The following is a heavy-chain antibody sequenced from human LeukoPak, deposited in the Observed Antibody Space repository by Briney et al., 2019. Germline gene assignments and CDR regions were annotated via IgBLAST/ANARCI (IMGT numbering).Heavy chain of an antibody. CDR2: INHSGST. CDR3: ARDLTGGDYVRGAFDI. V-gene: IGHV4-34*01. J-gene: IGHJ3*02. D-gene: IGHD4-17*01. Sequence: SETLSLTCAVYGGSFSGYYWSWIRQPPGKGLEWIGEINHSGSTNYNPSLKSRVTISVDTSKNQFSLKLSSVTAADTAVYYCARDLTGGDYVRGAFDIWGQGTMVTVSS. CDR1: GGSFSGYY.